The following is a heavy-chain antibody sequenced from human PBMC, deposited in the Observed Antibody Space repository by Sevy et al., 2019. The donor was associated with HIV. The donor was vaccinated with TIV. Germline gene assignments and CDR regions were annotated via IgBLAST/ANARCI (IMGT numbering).Heavy chain of an antibody. D-gene: IGHD2-15*01. Sequence: SETLSLTCAVYGGSFSGYYWSWIRQPPGKGLEWIGEINHSGGSNYNPSLKSRVTISVDTSKNQFSLKLNSVTAADTAVYYCARHCTGSSCSHAFDIWGQGTMVTVSS. J-gene: IGHJ3*02. V-gene: IGHV4-34*01. CDR3: ARHCTGSSCSHAFDI. CDR2: INHSGGS. CDR1: GGSFSGYY.